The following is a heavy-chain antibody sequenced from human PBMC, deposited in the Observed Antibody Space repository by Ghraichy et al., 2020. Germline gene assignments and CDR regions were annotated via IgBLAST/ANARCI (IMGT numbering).Heavy chain of an antibody. CDR1: GGSISSTSYY. CDR3: ARHWRPGYSGSWRSATCFDP. J-gene: IGHJ5*02. CDR2: TYYTGSS. V-gene: IGHV4-39*01. D-gene: IGHD6-13*01. Sequence: SETLSLTCTVSGGSISSTSYYWGWIRQPPGKGLEWIGTTYYTGSSFYNPSLKSRVTISVDRSSNQFSLKVNSVTAADTAVYYCARHWRPGYSGSWRSATCFDPWGQGTLVTVSS.